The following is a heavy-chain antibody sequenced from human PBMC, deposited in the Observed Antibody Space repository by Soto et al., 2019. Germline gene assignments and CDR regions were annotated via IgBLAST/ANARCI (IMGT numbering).Heavy chain of an antibody. Sequence: QDQLVQSGVEVKKPGASVKVSCKASGYSFTNYGITWLRQAPGQGFEWMGWISAYNGNTNYAQKFQGRVTMTTDASTSTAYLDLRSLRSDDTAVYYCARDRGVAPPVAGNTHYYYYMDVWGKGTTVTVSS. V-gene: IGHV1-18*01. CDR1: GYSFTNYG. D-gene: IGHD6-19*01. CDR2: ISAYNGNT. J-gene: IGHJ6*03. CDR3: ARDRGVAPPVAGNTHYYYYMDV.